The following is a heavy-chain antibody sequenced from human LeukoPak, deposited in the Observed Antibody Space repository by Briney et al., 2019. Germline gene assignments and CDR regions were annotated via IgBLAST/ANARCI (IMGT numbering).Heavy chain of an antibody. J-gene: IGHJ6*03. Sequence: PSETLSLTCTVSGGSVTSFYWSWIRQPPGKGLEWIGNIYYSGSTNYNPSLKSRVTISVDTSKNQFSLKLSSVTAADTAVYYCTRGSIAYYYMDVWGKGTTVTISS. D-gene: IGHD3-22*01. CDR1: GGSVTSFY. CDR2: IYYSGST. V-gene: IGHV4-59*02. CDR3: TRGSIAYYYMDV.